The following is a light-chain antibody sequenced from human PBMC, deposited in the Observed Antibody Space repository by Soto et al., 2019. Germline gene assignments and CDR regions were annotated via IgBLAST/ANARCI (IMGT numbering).Light chain of an antibody. V-gene: IGKV3-20*01. J-gene: IGKJ3*01. Sequence: EIVLTQSPGTLSLSPGERATLSCRASQSVSDKYLAWYQQKPGQAPRLLIYASNRATGIPDRFSGSGSGTDFTLTISRLEPEDVAVYYCQHYGTAALFGPGTKVEIK. CDR2: AS. CDR3: QHYGTAAL. CDR1: QSVSDKY.